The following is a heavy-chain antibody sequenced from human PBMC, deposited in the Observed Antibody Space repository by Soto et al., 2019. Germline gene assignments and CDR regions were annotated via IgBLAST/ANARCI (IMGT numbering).Heavy chain of an antibody. V-gene: IGHV4-59*01. D-gene: IGHD1-26*01. CDR2: IFYSGHL. J-gene: IGHJ4*02. CDR1: GTSFGTYC. Sequence: SETLSLTCAVSGTSFGTYCWSWIRQPPGKGLERIGYIFYSGHLKYNPPLKSRLPIPVDPPKNQISLRLTPVTAADTAVYYGAREGGGYRFDYWGQGALVTVSS. CDR3: AREGGGYRFDY.